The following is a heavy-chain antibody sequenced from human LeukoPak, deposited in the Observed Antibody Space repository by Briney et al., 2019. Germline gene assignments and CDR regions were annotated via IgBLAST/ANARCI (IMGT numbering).Heavy chain of an antibody. Sequence: SETLSLTCAAYGGSFSGYYWSWIRQPPGKGLEWIGEINHSGSTNYNPSLKSRFTISVDTSKNQFSLKLSSVPAADTAVYYCARGRSVAYYDFWSGFYFDYWGQGTLVTVSS. CDR1: GGSFSGYY. CDR2: INHSGST. D-gene: IGHD3-3*01. CDR3: ARGRSVAYYDFWSGFYFDY. J-gene: IGHJ4*02. V-gene: IGHV4-34*01.